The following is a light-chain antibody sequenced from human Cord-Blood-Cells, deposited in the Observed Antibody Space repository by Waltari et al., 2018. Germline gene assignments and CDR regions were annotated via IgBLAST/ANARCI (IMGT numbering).Light chain of an antibody. V-gene: IGLV2-14*01. Sequence: QSALTQPASVSGSPGQSITISCTGTSSDVGGYNYVSWYQQHPGKATKLMIYDGSKRPSGVSNRCSGSKSGNTASLTISGLQAEDEADYYGSSYTSSSTLVFGGGTKLTVL. J-gene: IGLJ3*02. CDR1: SSDVGGYNY. CDR3: SSYTSSSTLV. CDR2: DGS.